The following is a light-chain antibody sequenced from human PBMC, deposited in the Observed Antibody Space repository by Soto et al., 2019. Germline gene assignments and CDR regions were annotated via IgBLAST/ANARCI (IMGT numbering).Light chain of an antibody. CDR1: QSVSSNY. Sequence: EIVMTQSPGTLSLSPGERATLSCRASQSVSSNYVAWYQQKPGQSPRLLIYAASTRATGIPDRFSGSGSGTDFTLTISRLEPEDFAVYYCQQYGSSPKTFGQGTK. CDR3: QQYGSSPKT. J-gene: IGKJ1*01. V-gene: IGKV3-20*01. CDR2: AAS.